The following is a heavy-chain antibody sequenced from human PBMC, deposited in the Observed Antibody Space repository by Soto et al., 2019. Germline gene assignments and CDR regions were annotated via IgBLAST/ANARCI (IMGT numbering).Heavy chain of an antibody. CDR3: LPSPRGCSGGSCYPRPYNWFDP. V-gene: IGHV3-23*01. Sequence: GGSLGLSCAASGFTFRSYAMSWAPQPPGKGLEWVSAISGSGGSTYYADSVKGRFTISRDNAKNTLYLQMNSLRAEDTAVYYCLPSPRGCSGGSCYPRPYNWFDPRGQGTLVTVSS. J-gene: IGHJ5*02. CDR1: GFTFRSYA. CDR2: ISGSGGST. D-gene: IGHD2-15*01.